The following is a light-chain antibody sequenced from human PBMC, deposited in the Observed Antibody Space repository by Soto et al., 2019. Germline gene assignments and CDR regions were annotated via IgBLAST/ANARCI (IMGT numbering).Light chain of an antibody. CDR1: QGVTTN. CDR3: QQYNNWPFS. Sequence: IVMTQSPASLSVSPGERVTLSCRAGQGVTTNFAWYQQKSGQSPRLLIYDVSTRATGVPARFSGTGSETDFTLTISGLQSEDSAVYFCQQYNNWPFSFGQGRRLEI. J-gene: IGKJ5*01. CDR2: DVS. V-gene: IGKV3-15*01.